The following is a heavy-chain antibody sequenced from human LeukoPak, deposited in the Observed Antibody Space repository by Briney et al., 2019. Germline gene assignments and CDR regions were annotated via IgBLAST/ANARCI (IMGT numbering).Heavy chain of an antibody. CDR3: EKDIPTGDYAFAS. D-gene: IGHD4-17*01. CDR1: GFTFGDYA. Sequence: GGSLRLSCAASGFTFGDYAMHWVRQPPGKGLEWLSLITGEGDITYHADSVKGRFTISRDNNKNSLYLQMNSLRTEDTALYYGEKDIPTGDYAFASWGQGTLVTV. V-gene: IGHV3-43*02. CDR2: ITGEGDIT. J-gene: IGHJ4*02.